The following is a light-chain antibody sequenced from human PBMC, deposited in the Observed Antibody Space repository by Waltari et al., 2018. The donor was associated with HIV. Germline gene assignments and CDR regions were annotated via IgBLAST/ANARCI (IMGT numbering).Light chain of an antibody. CDR1: RSNIGARSD. V-gene: IGLV1-40*01. J-gene: IGLJ3*02. Sequence: QSVLTQPPSVSGAPGQRVTISCTGGRSNIGARSDVPWYQQLPGTAPKLLIHDNINRPSGVPDRFSGSRTGTSASLDITGLQAEDEADYYCQSYDTRLSAWVFGGGTKLTVL. CDR3: QSYDTRLSAWV. CDR2: DNI.